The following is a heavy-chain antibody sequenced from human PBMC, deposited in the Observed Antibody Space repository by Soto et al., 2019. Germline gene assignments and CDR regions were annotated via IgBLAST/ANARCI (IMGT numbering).Heavy chain of an antibody. V-gene: IGHV1-24*01. Sequence: GASVKVSCKVSGYTLTELSMHWVRQAPGKGLEWMGGFDPEDGETIYAQKFQGRVTMTEDTSTDTAYMELSSLRSEDTAVYYCANYVPKSPPPPRFDYWGQGTLVTVSS. CDR1: GYTLTELS. CDR3: ANYVPKSPPPPRFDY. J-gene: IGHJ4*02. CDR2: FDPEDGET. D-gene: IGHD3-10*02.